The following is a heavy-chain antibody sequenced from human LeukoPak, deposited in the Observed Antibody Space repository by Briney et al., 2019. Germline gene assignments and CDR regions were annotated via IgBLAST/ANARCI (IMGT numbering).Heavy chain of an antibody. CDR3: ARGLNRITGTTFSY. D-gene: IGHD1-7*01. CDR2: INPNSGGT. CDR1: GYTFTGYY. Sequence: ASVKVSCKASGYTFTGYYMHWVRQAPGQGLAWMGWINPNSGGTNYAQKFQGRVTMTRDTSISTAYMELSRLRSDDTAVYYCARGLNRITGTTFSYWGQGTLVTVSS. J-gene: IGHJ4*02. V-gene: IGHV1-2*02.